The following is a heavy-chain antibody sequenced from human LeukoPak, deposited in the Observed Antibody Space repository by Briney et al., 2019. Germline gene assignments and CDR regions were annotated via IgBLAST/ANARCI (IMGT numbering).Heavy chain of an antibody. D-gene: IGHD4-17*01. CDR1: GFTFSSYA. Sequence: GGSLRLSCAASGFTFSSYAMTWVRQAPGKGLEWVSGITGSGISPYYADSVKGRFTISRDNAKNSLYLQMNSLRAEDTAVYYCARDHDYGDYARFDPWGQGTLVTVSS. V-gene: IGHV3-23*01. J-gene: IGHJ5*02. CDR2: ITGSGISP. CDR3: ARDHDYGDYARFDP.